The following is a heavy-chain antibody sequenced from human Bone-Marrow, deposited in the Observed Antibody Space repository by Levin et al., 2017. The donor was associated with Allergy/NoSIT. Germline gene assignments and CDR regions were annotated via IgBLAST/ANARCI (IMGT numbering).Heavy chain of an antibody. D-gene: IGHD5-24*01. CDR2: ISHDGSNK. CDR1: GFTFSYYA. CDR3: AKALGGYNLYYLDN. Sequence: AGGSLRLSCAASGFTFSYYAMHWVRQAPGKGLEWVGVISHDGSNKYYADSVKGRLSISRDNSKNTLYLQVNSLRPEDTAVYYCAKALGGYNLYYLDNWGQGTLVTVSS. V-gene: IGHV3-30*18. J-gene: IGHJ4*02.